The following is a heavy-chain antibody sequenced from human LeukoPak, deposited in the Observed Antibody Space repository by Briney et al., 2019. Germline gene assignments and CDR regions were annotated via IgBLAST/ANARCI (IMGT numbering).Heavy chain of an antibody. Sequence: GASVKVSCKASGYTFTSYGISWVRQAPGQGLEWMGWISAYNGNTNYAQKFQGRVTITADKSTSTAYMELSSLRSEDTAVYYCAYSSSSRMGYWGQGTLVTVSS. CDR1: GYTFTSYG. V-gene: IGHV1-18*01. D-gene: IGHD6-6*01. J-gene: IGHJ4*02. CDR2: ISAYNGNT. CDR3: AYSSSSRMGY.